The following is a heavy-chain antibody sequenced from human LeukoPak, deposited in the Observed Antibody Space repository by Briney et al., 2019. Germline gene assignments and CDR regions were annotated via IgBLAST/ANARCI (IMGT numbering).Heavy chain of an antibody. CDR3: AGNFGAAAAYGS. V-gene: IGHV4-34*01. CDR1: GGSFSGNY. D-gene: IGHD6-13*01. CDR2: INHSGST. J-gene: IGHJ5*02. Sequence: PSETLSLTCAVYGGSFSGNYWSWIRQPPGKGLEWIGEINHSGSTNYKPSLKSRVTISVDTSKNQFSLKLSSVTAADTAVYYCAGNFGAAAAYGSWGQGTLVTVSS.